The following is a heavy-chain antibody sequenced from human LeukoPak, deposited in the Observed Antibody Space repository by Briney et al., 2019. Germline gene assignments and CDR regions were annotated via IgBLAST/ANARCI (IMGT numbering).Heavy chain of an antibody. CDR3: ARGFELITFGGAIEKLNWFAS. V-gene: IGHV3-48*03. CDR1: GFTFSVYE. J-gene: IGHJ5*01. CDR2: VISSGSTK. D-gene: IGHD3-16*01. Sequence: PGGSLRLSCAASGFTFSVYEMNWVRQARGKGLEGGSHVISSGSTKFYADSVKGRFTISRDNAKHSLYLQMNSLRAEDTAVYYCARGFELITFGGAIEKLNWFASWGQGTLVTVSS.